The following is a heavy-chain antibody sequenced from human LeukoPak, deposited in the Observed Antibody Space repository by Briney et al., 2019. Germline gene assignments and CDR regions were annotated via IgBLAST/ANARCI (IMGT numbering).Heavy chain of an antibody. J-gene: IGHJ4*02. CDR3: AKSGIEAAGSLVYFDY. D-gene: IGHD6-13*01. Sequence: GGSLRLSCAASGFTFSSYCMHWVRQAPGKGLECVAIISYDGSNKYYTDSVKGRFTISRDNSKNTLYLQMNSLRAEDTAVYYCAKSGIEAAGSLVYFDYWAREPWSPPPQ. CDR1: GFTFSSYC. CDR2: ISYDGSNK. V-gene: IGHV3-30*18.